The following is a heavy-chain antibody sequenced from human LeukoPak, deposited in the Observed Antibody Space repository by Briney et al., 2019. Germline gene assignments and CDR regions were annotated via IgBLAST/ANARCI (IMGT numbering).Heavy chain of an antibody. CDR2: ISAYNGNT. CDR3: AREDVVTGLIDAFDI. J-gene: IGHJ3*02. D-gene: IGHD2-21*02. CDR1: GYTFTSYG. Sequence: ASVKVSCKASGYTFTSYGISWVRQAPGQGLEWMGWISAYNGNTNYAQKLQGRVTMTTDTSTSTAYMELRSLRSDDTAVSYCAREDVVTGLIDAFDIWGQGTMVTVSS. V-gene: IGHV1-18*01.